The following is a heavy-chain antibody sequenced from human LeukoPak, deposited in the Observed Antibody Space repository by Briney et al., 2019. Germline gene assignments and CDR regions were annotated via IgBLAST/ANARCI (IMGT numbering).Heavy chain of an antibody. CDR1: GYDFSDLY. Sequence: GASVKVSCKASGYDFSDLYFHWVRQAPGQGLEWMGWINPYSGASIYAQKFQGRVTMETSSSTVYMQLSRLRCDDTAVYYCATASVTRMRDPWGQGTLVTVSS. CDR3: ATASVTRMRDP. CDR2: INPYSGAS. J-gene: IGHJ5*02. V-gene: IGHV1-2*02.